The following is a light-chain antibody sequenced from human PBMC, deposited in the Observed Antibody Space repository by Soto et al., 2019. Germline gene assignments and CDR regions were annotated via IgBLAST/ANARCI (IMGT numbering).Light chain of an antibody. CDR1: HSLLDSNGYNC. CDR3: MKGLLTALT. J-gene: IGKJ4*01. V-gene: IGKV2-28*01. CDR2: LGS. Sequence: DIVMTQSPLSLSVTPGEPASISCRSSHSLLDSNGYNCLDWYLQKPGQSPQLLIYLGSSRASGVPVRFSGGGLGTDVTLKISVVDAEDVRIYFCMKGLLTALTLGGGTKVEIK.